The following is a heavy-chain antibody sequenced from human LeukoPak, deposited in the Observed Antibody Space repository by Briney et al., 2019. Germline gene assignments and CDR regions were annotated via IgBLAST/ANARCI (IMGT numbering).Heavy chain of an antibody. D-gene: IGHD2-15*01. J-gene: IGHJ4*02. Sequence: GGSLRLSCAASGFTFSSFAMHWVRQAPGEGLEWVAVISLNGGDTNYAGSVKGRFTISRDNSKNTLYLQMNSLRAEDTAVYYCASHPAHYCSGGSCFYPYWGQGTLVTVSS. CDR3: ASHPAHYCSGGSCFYPY. CDR2: ISLNGGDT. CDR1: GFTFSSFA. V-gene: IGHV3-30*04.